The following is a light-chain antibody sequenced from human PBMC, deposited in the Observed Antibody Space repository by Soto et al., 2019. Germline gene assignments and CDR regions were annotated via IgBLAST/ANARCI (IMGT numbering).Light chain of an antibody. Sequence: EIVLTQSPDTVSVSPGERVTLSCRASQNIFSNYLAWYQQKPGQAPRLLIYGASTRATGIADRFSGGGSGTDFTLTISRLEPEDFAVYHCQKYNSAPLTFGGGTKVDIK. J-gene: IGKJ4*01. V-gene: IGKV3-20*01. CDR3: QKYNSAPLT. CDR2: GAS. CDR1: QNIFSNY.